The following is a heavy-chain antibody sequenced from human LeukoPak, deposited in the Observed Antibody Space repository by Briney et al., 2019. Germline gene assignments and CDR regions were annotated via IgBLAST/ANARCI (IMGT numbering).Heavy chain of an antibody. CDR2: INSDGSSI. D-gene: IGHD5-24*01. V-gene: IGHV3-74*01. CDR3: ARDPDGNSLIVY. CDR1: GFTFSSYW. Sequence: GGSLRLSCAASGFTFSSYWMHWVRQAPGKGLVWVSLINSDGSSITYADPVKGRFTISRDNAKHTLFLQMNSLRAEDTAVYYCARDPDGNSLIVYWGEGALVSVSS. J-gene: IGHJ4*02.